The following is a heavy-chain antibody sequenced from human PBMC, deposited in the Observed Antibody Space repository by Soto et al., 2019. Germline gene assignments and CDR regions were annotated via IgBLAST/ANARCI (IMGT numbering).Heavy chain of an antibody. CDR1: GFRFSDYS. CDR2: ISSSSFTI. J-gene: IGHJ4*02. V-gene: IGHV3-48*01. Sequence: EVHLVESGGRLVQPGGSLRLSCAASGFRFSDYSLNWVRQAPGRGLGWVSYISSSSFTIPYADSVEGRFPISRANAKITQYLQLNSLRVQDSAVYYCESDNNDFISAHIESWGQGALVNFS. CDR3: ESDNNDFISAHIES. D-gene: IGHD3-3*01.